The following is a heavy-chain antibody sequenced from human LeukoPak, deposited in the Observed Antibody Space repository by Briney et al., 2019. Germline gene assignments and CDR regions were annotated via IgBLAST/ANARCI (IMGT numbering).Heavy chain of an antibody. CDR1: GYTFTSYG. D-gene: IGHD4-23*01. CDR2: ISAYNGNT. Sequence: ASVKVSCTASGYTFTSYGISWVRQAPGQGLEWMGWISAYNGNTNYAQKLQGRVTMTTDTSTSTAYMELRSLRSEDTAVYYCARDRPYGGVGDFDYWGQGTLVTVSS. V-gene: IGHV1-18*01. J-gene: IGHJ4*02. CDR3: ARDRPYGGVGDFDY.